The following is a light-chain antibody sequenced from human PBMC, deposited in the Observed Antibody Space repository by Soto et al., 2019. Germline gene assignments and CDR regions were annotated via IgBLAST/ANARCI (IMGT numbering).Light chain of an antibody. V-gene: IGKV3-15*01. CDR3: QQYSNWPLIT. CDR2: GAS. CDR1: QSVTTN. Sequence: ERIKTKSPGSLSVSPKEIAPISCSASQSVTTNLAWYQQKSGQAPRLLIYGASVRATGIPARFSGSGSGTEFTLTISSLQSEDFAVYHCQQYSNWPLITFGQRRLLEIK. J-gene: IGKJ5*01.